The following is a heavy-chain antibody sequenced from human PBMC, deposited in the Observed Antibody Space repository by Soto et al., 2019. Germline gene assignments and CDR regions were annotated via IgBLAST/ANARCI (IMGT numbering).Heavy chain of an antibody. Sequence: QVQLLQSGAEVKKPWASVKVSCKVSGYSFSNYGITWVRQAPGQGLEWMGWISVYDGKTAYAQKVQDRVTVTIDTSTSTAYMELRSLRSDDTAVYHCARAVPYSVGARLDYWGQGTLVTVSS. CDR3: ARAVPYSVGARLDY. CDR1: GYSFSNYG. V-gene: IGHV1-18*01. J-gene: IGHJ4*02. D-gene: IGHD1-26*01. CDR2: ISVYDGKT.